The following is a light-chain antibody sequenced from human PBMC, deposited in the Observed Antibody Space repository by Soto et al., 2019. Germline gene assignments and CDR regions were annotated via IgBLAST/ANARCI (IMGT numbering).Light chain of an antibody. CDR2: GAS. J-gene: IGKJ1*01. CDR1: QSVSSSY. CDR3: QQYNNWPRT. V-gene: IGKV3-15*01. Sequence: IVLTQSPGTLSLSPWESATLSCRTSQSVSSSYLAWYQQKPGQAPRLLIYGASTRATGIPARFSGSGSGTEFTLTISSLQSEDFAVYYCQQYNNWPRTFGQGTKVDIK.